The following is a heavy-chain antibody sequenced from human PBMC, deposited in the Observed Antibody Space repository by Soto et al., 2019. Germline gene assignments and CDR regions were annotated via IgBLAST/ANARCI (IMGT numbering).Heavy chain of an antibody. Sequence: QVQLVESGGGVVQPGRSLRLSCAASELTFSSYDMHWVRQAPGKGLEWVAVLTYDGSRKYYADSVKGRFTIYSDNSKITLYLQMNSLRVEDTAVYYCATERPNGMAYYGLDVWGQGTTVTVSS. CDR3: ATERPNGMAYYGLDV. CDR2: LTYDGSRK. J-gene: IGHJ6*02. V-gene: IGHV3-30-3*01. CDR1: ELTFSSYD.